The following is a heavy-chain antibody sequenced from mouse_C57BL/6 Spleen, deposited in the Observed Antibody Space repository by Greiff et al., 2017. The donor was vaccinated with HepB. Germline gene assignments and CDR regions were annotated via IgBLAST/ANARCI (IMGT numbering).Heavy chain of an antibody. J-gene: IGHJ3*01. CDR1: GYTFTSYG. V-gene: IGHV1-81*01. CDR3: ARDKREVYDGYYEWFAY. D-gene: IGHD2-3*01. CDR2: IYPRSGNT. Sequence: QVQLQQSGAELARPGASVKLSCKASGYTFTSYGISWVKQRTGQGLEWIGEIYPRSGNTYYNEKFKGKATLTADKSSSTAYMELRSLTSEDSAVYFCARDKREVYDGYYEWFAYWGQGTLVTVSA.